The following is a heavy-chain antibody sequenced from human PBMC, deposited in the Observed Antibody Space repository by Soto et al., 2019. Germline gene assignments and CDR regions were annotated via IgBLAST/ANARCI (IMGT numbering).Heavy chain of an antibody. CDR1: GVSISSHDW. CDR3: ATRDSGRFY. CDR2: SHESGNT. D-gene: IGHD5-12*01. V-gene: IGHV4-4*02. J-gene: IGHJ4*02. Sequence: QVQLQESGPGLVKPSGTLSLTCAVYGVSISSHDWWTWVRQPPGKGLEWIGESHESGNTNYNSSLESRVTISLDKSKNQFSLKLTSVTVADTAVYYCATRDSGRFYWGQGTLVTVSS.